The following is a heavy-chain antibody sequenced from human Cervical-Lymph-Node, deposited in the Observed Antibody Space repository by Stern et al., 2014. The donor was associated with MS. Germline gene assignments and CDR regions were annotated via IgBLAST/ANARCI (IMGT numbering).Heavy chain of an antibody. D-gene: IGHD6-19*01. CDR2: IWSDGSNI. V-gene: IGHV3-33*01. CDR3: ARDTLAGLD. Sequence: VQLLQSGGGVVQPGRSLRLSCAASGFAFSTYGMHWVRPAPVKGLEWVAFIWSDGSNIYYADSVRGRFTISRDNSKNTLFLQMNSLRAEDTALYYCARDTLAGLDWGQGTLVTVSS. CDR1: GFAFSTYG. J-gene: IGHJ4*02.